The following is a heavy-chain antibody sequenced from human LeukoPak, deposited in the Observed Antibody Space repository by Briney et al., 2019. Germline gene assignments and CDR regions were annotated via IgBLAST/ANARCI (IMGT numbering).Heavy chain of an antibody. V-gene: IGHV4-31*03. CDR2: IYYSGST. CDR1: GGSISSGGYY. Sequence: SQTLSLTCTVSGGSISSGGYYWSWIRQHLGKGLEWIGYIYYSGSTYYNPSLKSRVTISVDTSKNQFSLKLSSVTAADTAVYYCARDEGRYCSGGSCYSPYFQHWGQGTLVTVSS. CDR3: ARDEGRYCSGGSCYSPYFQH. J-gene: IGHJ1*01. D-gene: IGHD2-15*01.